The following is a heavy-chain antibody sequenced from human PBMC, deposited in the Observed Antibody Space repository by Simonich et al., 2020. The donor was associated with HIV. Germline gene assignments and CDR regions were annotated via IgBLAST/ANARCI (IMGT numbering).Heavy chain of an antibody. CDR3: ARAPDYGANVYFDY. D-gene: IGHD4-17*01. V-gene: IGHV4-59*01. J-gene: IGHJ4*02. CDR2: IFDNVVT. CDR1: GGSISRYY. Sequence: HVQLQESGPGLVKPSETLSLTCTVSGGSISRYYCSWIRQPPGKGLEWIGYIFDNVVTNDIPSLKSRVTISVDTSKNQFSLKMTSVTAADTAVYYCARAPDYGANVYFDYWGQGTLVTVSS.